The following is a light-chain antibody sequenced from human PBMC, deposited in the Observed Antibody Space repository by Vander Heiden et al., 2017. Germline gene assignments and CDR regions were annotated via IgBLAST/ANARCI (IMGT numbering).Light chain of an antibody. J-gene: IGKJ2*01. Sequence: DIQMTQSPSSLSASVGDRVTITCRASQSISSYLNWYQQKPGKAPKLLIYAASSLQSGVPSRFSGSGSGTDFTLTISSLQPEDFATYYCQQSYSTPQATFGQWTKLEIK. CDR3: QQSYSTPQAT. CDR2: AAS. CDR1: QSISSY. V-gene: IGKV1-39*01.